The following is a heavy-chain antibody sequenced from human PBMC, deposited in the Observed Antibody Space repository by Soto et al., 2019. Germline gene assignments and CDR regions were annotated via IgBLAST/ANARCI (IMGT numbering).Heavy chain of an antibody. CDR2: INPNSGDT. CDR3: ARAKLGDAFDI. Sequence: ASVKVSCKASGYTFTGYYMHWVRQAPGQGLEWMGWINPNSGDTNYAQKFQGWVTMTRDTSISTAYMELSRLRSDDTAVYYCARAKLGDAFDIWGQGTMVTVSS. D-gene: IGHD7-27*01. J-gene: IGHJ3*02. V-gene: IGHV1-2*04. CDR1: GYTFTGYY.